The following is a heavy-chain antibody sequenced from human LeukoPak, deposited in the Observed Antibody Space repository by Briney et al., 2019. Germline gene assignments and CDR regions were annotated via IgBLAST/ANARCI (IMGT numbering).Heavy chain of an antibody. J-gene: IGHJ4*02. V-gene: IGHV4-34*01. CDR3: ARGGTVDIVVVPAAMGLSFDY. CDR2: INHSGST. Sequence: SETLSLTCAVYGGSFSGYYWSWIRQPPGKGLEWIGEINHSGSTNYNPSLKSRVTISVETSKNQFSLKLSSVTAADTAVYYCARGGTVDIVVVPAAMGLSFDYWGQGTLVTVSS. D-gene: IGHD2-2*03. CDR1: GGSFSGYY.